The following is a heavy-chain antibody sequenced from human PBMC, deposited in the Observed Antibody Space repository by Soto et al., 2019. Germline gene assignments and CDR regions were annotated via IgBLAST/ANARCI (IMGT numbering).Heavy chain of an antibody. D-gene: IGHD6-19*01. CDR2: ISAYNGNT. Sequence: QVQLVQSGAEVKKPGASVKVSCKASGYTFTSYGISWVRQAPGQGLEWMGWISAYNGNTNYAQRLQGRVTMTTDTSTSTAYMELRSLRSDDTAVYYCARDLRRQLYSSGWPDYWGQGTLVTVSS. J-gene: IGHJ4*02. CDR3: ARDLRRQLYSSGWPDY. CDR1: GYTFTSYG. V-gene: IGHV1-18*01.